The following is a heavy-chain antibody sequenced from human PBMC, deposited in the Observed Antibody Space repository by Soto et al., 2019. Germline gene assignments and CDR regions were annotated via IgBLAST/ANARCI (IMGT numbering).Heavy chain of an antibody. CDR1: GFTFSSYG. J-gene: IGHJ6*02. Sequence: QVQLVESGGGVVQPGRSLRLSCAASGFTFSSYGMHWVRQAPGKGLEWVAVISYDGSNKYYADSVKGRFTISRDNSKNTLYLQMNSLRAEDTAVYYCAKEGLQSVPAALYYYYYYCMDVWGQGTTVTVSS. V-gene: IGHV3-30*18. CDR3: AKEGLQSVPAALYYYYYYCMDV. D-gene: IGHD2-2*01. CDR2: ISYDGSNK.